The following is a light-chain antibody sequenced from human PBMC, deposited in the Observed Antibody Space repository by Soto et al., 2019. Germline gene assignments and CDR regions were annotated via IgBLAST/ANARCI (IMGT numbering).Light chain of an antibody. Sequence: QSVLTQPPSASGTPGQRVTISCSGGSSNIGSNTVNWYQQLPGAAPKLLIYDNNQRPSGVPDRFSGSKSGTSASLAISGLQSEDEADYYCAAWEDSLNVLVFGGGTKVTVL. CDR2: DNN. V-gene: IGLV1-44*01. CDR3: AAWEDSLNVLV. CDR1: SSNIGSNT. J-gene: IGLJ3*02.